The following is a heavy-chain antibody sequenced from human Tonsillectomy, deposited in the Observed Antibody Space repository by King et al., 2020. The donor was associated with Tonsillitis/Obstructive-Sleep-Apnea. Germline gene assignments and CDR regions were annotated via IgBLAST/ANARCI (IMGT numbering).Heavy chain of an antibody. V-gene: IGHV4-31*01. Sequence: QLQESGPGLVKPSQTLSLTCTVSGGSISSGGYYWSWIRQHPGKGLEWIGYIYYSGSTYYNPSLKSLVTISVDTSKNQFSLKLSSLTAADTAVYYCARGWGYYDFWSGYPKKFYFDYWGQGTLVTVSS. CDR2: IYYSGST. D-gene: IGHD3-3*01. J-gene: IGHJ4*02. CDR3: ARGWGYYDFWSGYPKKFYFDY. CDR1: GGSISSGGYY.